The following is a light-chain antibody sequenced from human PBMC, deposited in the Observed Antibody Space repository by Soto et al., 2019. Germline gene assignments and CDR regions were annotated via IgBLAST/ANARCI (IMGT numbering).Light chain of an antibody. CDR1: QSVSSNY. CDR2: GAS. Sequence: EIVLTQSPGTLSLSPGERATLSCRASQSVSSNYFAWYQQKPGQAPRLLIHGASRRATGIPDRFSGSGSGPDFTLTIGRLEPEDFAVYYCQQYGSSLSITFGQGTRLEIK. J-gene: IGKJ5*01. V-gene: IGKV3-20*01. CDR3: QQYGSSLSIT.